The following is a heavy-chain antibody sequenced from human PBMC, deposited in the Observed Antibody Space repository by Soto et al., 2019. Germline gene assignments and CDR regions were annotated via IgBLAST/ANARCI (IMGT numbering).Heavy chain of an antibody. D-gene: IGHD6-19*01. CDR3: ASDYSSGWIDAFDI. Sequence: EVQLVESGGGLVQPGRSLRLSCAASGFTFDDYAMHWVRQAPGKGLEWVSGISWNSGSIGYADSVKGRFTISRDNAKNSLYLQMNSLRAEDTALYYCASDYSSGWIDAFDIWGQGTMVTVSS. CDR2: ISWNSGSI. CDR1: GFTFDDYA. J-gene: IGHJ3*02. V-gene: IGHV3-9*01.